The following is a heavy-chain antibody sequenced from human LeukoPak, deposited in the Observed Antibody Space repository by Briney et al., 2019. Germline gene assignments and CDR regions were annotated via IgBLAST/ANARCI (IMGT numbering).Heavy chain of an antibody. V-gene: IGHV1-8*01. J-gene: IGHJ6*03. D-gene: IGHD6-6*01. CDR2: MNPNSGNT. CDR1: GYTFTSYD. CDR3: ARAPYSSSSEGGGYYYYMDV. Sequence: ASVKVSCKASGYTFTSYDINWVRQATGQGLEWMGWMNPNSGNTGYAQKFQGRVTMTRNTSISTAYMELSSLRSEDTAVYYCARAPYSSSSEGGGYYYYMDVWGKGTTVTVSS.